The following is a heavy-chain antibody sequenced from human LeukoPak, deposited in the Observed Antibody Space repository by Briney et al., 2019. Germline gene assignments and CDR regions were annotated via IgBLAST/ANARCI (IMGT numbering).Heavy chain of an antibody. CDR1: GFTFDDYG. CDR2: INWNGGST. CDR3: ARSGFWSGYYYYYMDV. D-gene: IGHD3-3*01. V-gene: IGHV3-20*04. Sequence: GGSLRLSCAASGFTFDDYGMSWVRQAPGKGLEWVAGINWNGGSTGYADSVKGRFTISRDNAKNSLYLQMSSLRAEDTAVYYCARSGFWSGYYYYYMDVWGKGTTVTVSS. J-gene: IGHJ6*03.